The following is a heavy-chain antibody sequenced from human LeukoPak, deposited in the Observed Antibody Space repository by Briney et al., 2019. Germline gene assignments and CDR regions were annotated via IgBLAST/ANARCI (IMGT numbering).Heavy chain of an antibody. CDR3: ARDLEYSSSSYFDY. CDR1: GFTLSSYS. J-gene: IGHJ4*02. D-gene: IGHD6-6*01. Sequence: GGSLRLSCAASGFTLSSYSMNWVRQAPGKGLEWVSGINWNGGSTGYADSVKGRFTISRDNAKNSLYLQMNSLRAEDTALYHCARDLEYSSSSYFDYWGQGTLVTVSS. CDR2: INWNGGST. V-gene: IGHV3-20*01.